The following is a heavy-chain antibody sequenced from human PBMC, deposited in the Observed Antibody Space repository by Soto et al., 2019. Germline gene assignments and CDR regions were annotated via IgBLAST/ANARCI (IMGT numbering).Heavy chain of an antibody. J-gene: IGHJ6*02. V-gene: IGHV3-33*01. CDR3: ARAMGVLRYFDWPSDYYYGMDV. D-gene: IGHD3-9*01. CDR2: IWYDGSNK. CDR1: GFTFSSYG. Sequence: GESLKISCAASGFTFSSYGMHWVRQAPGKGLEWVAVIWYDGSNKYYADSVKGRFTISRDNSKNTLYLQMNSLRAEDTAVYYCARAMGVLRYFDWPSDYYYGMDVWGQGTTVTVSS.